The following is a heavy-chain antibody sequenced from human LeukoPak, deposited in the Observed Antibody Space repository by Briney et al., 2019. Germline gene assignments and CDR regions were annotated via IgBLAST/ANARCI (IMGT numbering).Heavy chain of an antibody. CDR3: AKDRVGYYGSGSWFDY. V-gene: IGHV3-23*01. Sequence: GGTLRLSCAASGFTFSSYAVSWVRQAPGKGLERVSGITASGDNTYYADSVKGRFNISRDNSKSTLYLQMNSLRAEDTAVYYCAKDRVGYYGSGSWFDYWGQGTLVTVSS. CDR2: ITASGDNT. CDR1: GFTFSSYA. J-gene: IGHJ4*02. D-gene: IGHD3-10*01.